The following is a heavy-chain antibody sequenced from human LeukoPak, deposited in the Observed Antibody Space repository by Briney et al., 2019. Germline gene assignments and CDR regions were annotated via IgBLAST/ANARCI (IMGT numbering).Heavy chain of an antibody. CDR3: ARDPRRDGYNFAFDI. D-gene: IGHD5-24*01. CDR2: IRYDGSNE. J-gene: IGHJ3*02. Sequence: GGSLRLSCAASGFTFSSYGMHWVRQAPGKGLEWVSFIRYDGSNEYYADSVKGRFTISRDNSKNTLYLQMNSLRAEDTAVYYCARDPRRDGYNFAFDIWGQGTMVTVSS. CDR1: GFTFSSYG. V-gene: IGHV3-30*02.